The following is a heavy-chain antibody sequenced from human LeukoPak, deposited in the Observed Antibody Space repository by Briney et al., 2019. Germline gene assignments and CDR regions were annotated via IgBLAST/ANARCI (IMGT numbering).Heavy chain of an antibody. CDR3: ARDVGITVADSFDP. D-gene: IGHD6-13*01. CDR1: GYTFTSYG. J-gene: IGHJ5*02. V-gene: IGHV1-18*01. Sequence: ASVKVSCKASGYTFTSYGISWVRQAPGQGLEWMGWISAYNGNTNYAQKFQGRVTMTTDTSTSTVYMEVRGLRSDDTAMYYCARDVGITVADSFDPWGQGTLVTVSS. CDR2: ISAYNGNT.